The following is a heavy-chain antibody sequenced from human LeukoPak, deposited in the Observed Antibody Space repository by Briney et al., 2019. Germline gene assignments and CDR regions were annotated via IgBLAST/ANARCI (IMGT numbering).Heavy chain of an antibody. CDR2: IYTSGST. J-gene: IGHJ4*02. V-gene: IGHV4-61*02. CDR1: GGSISSGSYY. Sequence: PSETLSLTCTVSGGSISSGSYYWSWIRQPAGKGLEWIGRIYTSGSTNYNPSLKSRVTISVGTSKNQFSLKLSSVTAADTAVYYCARLYGSRKYYFDYWGQGTLVTVSS. D-gene: IGHD3-10*01. CDR3: ARLYGSRKYYFDY.